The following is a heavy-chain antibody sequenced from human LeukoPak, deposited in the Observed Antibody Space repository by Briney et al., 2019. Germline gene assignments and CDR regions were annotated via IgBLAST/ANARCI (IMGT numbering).Heavy chain of an antibody. CDR3: ATLNYYSGSGSYYSDY. Sequence: GESLRLSCEASEFTFSDYYMSWVRQAPGKGLEWVSCISSGSHTISYADSVKGRFTISRDNAKNSLYLQMNSLRAEDTAVYYCATLNYYSGSGSYYSDYWGQGTLVTVSS. V-gene: IGHV3-11*04. D-gene: IGHD3-10*01. CDR1: EFTFSDYY. J-gene: IGHJ4*02. CDR2: ISSGSHTI.